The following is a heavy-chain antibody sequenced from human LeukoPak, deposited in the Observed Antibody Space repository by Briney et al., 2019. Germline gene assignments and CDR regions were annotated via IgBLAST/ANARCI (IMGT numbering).Heavy chain of an antibody. D-gene: IGHD6-19*01. CDR1: GFTFSSYS. Sequence: PGGSLRLSCAASGFTFSSYSMNWVRQAPGKGLEWVSSISSSSSYIYYADSVKGRFTISRDNAKNSLYLQMNSLRAEDTALYYCAKDNSAVAGMFDYWGQGTLVTVSS. V-gene: IGHV3-21*04. J-gene: IGHJ4*02. CDR2: ISSSSSYI. CDR3: AKDNSAVAGMFDY.